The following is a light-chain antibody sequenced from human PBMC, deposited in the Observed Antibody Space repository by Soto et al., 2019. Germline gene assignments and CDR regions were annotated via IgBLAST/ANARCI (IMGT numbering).Light chain of an antibody. CDR1: SSNIGNNY. V-gene: IGLV1-51*01. CDR3: GTWDSSLSAVV. CDR2: DNN. J-gene: IGLJ3*02. Sequence: QSVLTQPPSVSAAPGQKVTISCSGSSSNIGNNYVSWYQQLPGTAPKLLIYDNNKRPSGIPGRFSGSKSGTSATLGITGLQTGDEADYYCGTWDSSLSAVVLGGGTKLTVL.